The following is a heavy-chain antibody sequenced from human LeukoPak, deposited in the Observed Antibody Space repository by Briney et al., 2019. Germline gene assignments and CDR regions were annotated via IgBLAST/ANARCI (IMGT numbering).Heavy chain of an antibody. CDR3: ARLGSSSLDY. Sequence: SETLSLTCTVSGGSICSSSYYWGWIRQPPGKGLELIGSISYSGSTYYSPSLKSRVTISVDTSKNQCALELSCVTAGDTAVYYWARLGSSSLDYWGQGTLVTVSS. CDR1: GGSICSSSYY. J-gene: IGHJ4*02. V-gene: IGHV4-39*01. D-gene: IGHD6-6*01. CDR2: ISYSGST.